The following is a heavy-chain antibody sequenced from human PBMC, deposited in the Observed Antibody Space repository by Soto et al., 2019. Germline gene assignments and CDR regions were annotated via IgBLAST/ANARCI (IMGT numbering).Heavy chain of an antibody. CDR1: GFTLSGYA. J-gene: IGHJ4*02. D-gene: IGHD2-15*01. V-gene: IGHV3-48*02. CDR3: VRDQGTGRSWVDLDF. Sequence: VQLVESGGGLVQPGGSLRLSCAASGFTLSGYAMNWVRQAPGKGLEWVAFISTSGKTISYADSVMGRFTISKDIAKNSLYLQMNSLRNEDTAVYYCVRDQGTGRSWVDLDFLGQGTLVTVSS. CDR2: ISTSGKTI.